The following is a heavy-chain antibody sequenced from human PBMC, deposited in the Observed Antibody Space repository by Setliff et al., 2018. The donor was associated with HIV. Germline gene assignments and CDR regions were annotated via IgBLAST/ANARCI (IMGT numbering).Heavy chain of an antibody. D-gene: IGHD3-9*01. CDR3: ARAPDWVAFDI. J-gene: IGHJ3*02. CDR1: GGSIRSSDW. V-gene: IGHV4-4*02. CDR2: ISHGGTT. Sequence: PSETLSLTCAVSGGSIRSSDWWSWVRQPPGKGLEWIGEISHGGTTNYNPSLKSRVTISIDKSRNQFSLKLTSVTAADTAVYYCARAPDWVAFDIWGQGTMVTVSS.